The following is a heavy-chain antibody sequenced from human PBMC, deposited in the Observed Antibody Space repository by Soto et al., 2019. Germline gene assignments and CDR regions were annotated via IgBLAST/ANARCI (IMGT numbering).Heavy chain of an antibody. J-gene: IGHJ3*02. Sequence: SFIRTPPGKGLEWMGYIYYSGSTNSNPSLKSRVTISVATSKNQFSLKLSSVTAADTAVYYCARVRASSGWDDAFDIWGQGTMVPVSS. CDR3: ARVRASSGWDDAFDI. D-gene: IGHD6-19*01. V-gene: IGHV4-59*01. CDR2: IYYSGST.